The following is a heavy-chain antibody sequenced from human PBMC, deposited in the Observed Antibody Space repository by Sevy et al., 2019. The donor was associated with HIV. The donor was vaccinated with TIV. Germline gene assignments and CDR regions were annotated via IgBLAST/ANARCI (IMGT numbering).Heavy chain of an antibody. Sequence: GGSLRLSCAASGFTFSSYNMNWVRQAPGKGLEWVSYISSSTSTIYYADSVKGRFTISRDNARNSLYLQMNSLRDEDTAFYYCARNSYHYDSSGYYFHYMDVWGKGTTVTVSS. V-gene: IGHV3-48*02. D-gene: IGHD3-22*01. J-gene: IGHJ6*03. CDR2: ISSSTSTI. CDR3: ARNSYHYDSSGYYFHYMDV. CDR1: GFTFSSYN.